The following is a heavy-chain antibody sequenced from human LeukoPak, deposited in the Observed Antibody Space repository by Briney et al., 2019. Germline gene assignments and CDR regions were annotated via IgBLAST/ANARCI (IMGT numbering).Heavy chain of an antibody. CDR3: ARDVVYGSGSCDY. J-gene: IGHJ4*02. V-gene: IGHV3-74*01. CDR1: GFTFSSYG. Sequence: GGSLRLSCAASGFTFSSYGMSWVRQGPGKGLVWVSRIKTDGSITNYADSVRGRFTISRDNAKNTLYLEMSSLRDEDTAVYYCARDVVYGSGSCDYWGQGTLVTVSS. D-gene: IGHD3-10*01. CDR2: IKTDGSIT.